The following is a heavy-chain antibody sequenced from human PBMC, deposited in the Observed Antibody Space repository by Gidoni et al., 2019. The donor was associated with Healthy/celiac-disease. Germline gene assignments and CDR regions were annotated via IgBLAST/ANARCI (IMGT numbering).Heavy chain of an antibody. V-gene: IGHV1-46*01. CDR3: ARGGIVVVTEPDAFDI. CDR1: GYTFTSYY. J-gene: IGHJ3*02. Sequence: QVQLVQSGAEVKKPGASVKVSCKASGYTFTSYYMHWVRQAPGQGLEWMGIINPSGGSTSYAQKFQGRVTMTRDTSTSTVYMELSSLRSEDTAVYYCARGGIVVVTEPDAFDIWGQGTMVTVSS. D-gene: IGHD2-21*02. CDR2: INPSGGST.